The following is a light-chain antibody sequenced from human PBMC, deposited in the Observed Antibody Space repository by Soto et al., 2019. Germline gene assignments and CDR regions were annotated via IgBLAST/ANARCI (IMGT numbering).Light chain of an antibody. CDR1: QFVTNN. CDR2: AGS. CDR3: QHRDYLYT. V-gene: IGKV3-11*01. J-gene: IGKJ2*01. Sequence: EIVLTQSPATLSLSPGERATLSCRASQFVTNNVAWYQQKPGQAPRLLIAAGSNRSSGIPARFVGSVSGTNFTLTITGLQPEDCAVYFCQHRDYLYTFGQGTKMQIK.